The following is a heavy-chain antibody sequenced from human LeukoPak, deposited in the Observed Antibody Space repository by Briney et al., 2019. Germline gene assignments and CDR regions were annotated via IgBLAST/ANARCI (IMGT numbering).Heavy chain of an antibody. CDR3: ARGQLYYIDRSGSPGVFDV. D-gene: IGHD3-22*01. Sequence: GGSLRLSCVASGFTFSSYTMNWVRQAPGKGLEWVSSISSSRNYIYYADSVKGRFTISRDNAKNSLYLQMNSLRAEDTAVYYCARGQLYYIDRSGSPGVFDVWGQGTMVTVSS. V-gene: IGHV3-21*01. J-gene: IGHJ3*01. CDR2: ISSSRNYI. CDR1: GFTFSSYT.